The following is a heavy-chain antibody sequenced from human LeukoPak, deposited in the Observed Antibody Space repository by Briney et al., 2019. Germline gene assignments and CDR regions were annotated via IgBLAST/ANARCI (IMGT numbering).Heavy chain of an antibody. V-gene: IGHV3-7*01. D-gene: IGHD6-13*01. CDR3: TRGTSMMAAANRVVDY. Sequence: GGSLRLSCATSGFTFSSYWMSWVRQAPGKGLEWVANIRQDGSEKYYVGSVKGRFTISRDNAKNSLYLQMNSLRAEDTAVYYCTRGTSMMAAANRVVDYWGQGTLVTVSS. CDR1: GFTFSSYW. CDR2: IRQDGSEK. J-gene: IGHJ4*02.